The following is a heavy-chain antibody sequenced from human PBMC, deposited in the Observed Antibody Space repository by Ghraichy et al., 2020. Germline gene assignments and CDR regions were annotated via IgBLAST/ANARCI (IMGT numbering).Heavy chain of an antibody. Sequence: LSLTCTVSGGSMGNFYWGWIRQPAGKGLEWIGRTTTIGTTNYNPSLTSRVTMAVDTSKNQFSLRLSSVTAGDTAVYYCARVRVSATRGAFDIWGQGTTVTVS. CDR3: ARVRVSATRGAFDI. J-gene: IGHJ3*02. V-gene: IGHV4-4*07. D-gene: IGHD1-26*01. CDR2: TTTIGTT. CDR1: GGSMGNFY.